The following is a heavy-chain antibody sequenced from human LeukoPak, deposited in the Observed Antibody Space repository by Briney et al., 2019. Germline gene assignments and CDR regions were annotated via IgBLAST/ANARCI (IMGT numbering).Heavy chain of an antibody. J-gene: IGHJ4*02. Sequence: GGSLRLSCAASGLTVSSNHMSWVRQAPGKGLEWVSLIKSDGTTEYADSVKGRFTISRDNSKNTLFLQMNSLRVEDTAVYYCARLLRGYWGRGTPVTVSS. CDR2: IKSDGTT. CDR3: ARLLRGY. CDR1: GLTVSSNH. V-gene: IGHV3-53*01. D-gene: IGHD2-21*01.